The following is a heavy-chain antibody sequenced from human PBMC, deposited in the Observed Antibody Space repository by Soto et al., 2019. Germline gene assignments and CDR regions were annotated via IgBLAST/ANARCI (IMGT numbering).Heavy chain of an antibody. CDR1: GGSISSGGYY. J-gene: IGHJ4*02. CDR2: ISYSGST. D-gene: IGHD2-21*02. V-gene: IGHV4-31*03. Sequence: SETLSLTCTVSGGSISSGGYYWSWIRQHPGTGLEWIGYISYSGSTYYNPSLKSRVTISVDTSKNQFSLNLSSVAAADTAVYYCARHLPYCGGDCYSLDYWGQGTLVTVSS. CDR3: ARHLPYCGGDCYSLDY.